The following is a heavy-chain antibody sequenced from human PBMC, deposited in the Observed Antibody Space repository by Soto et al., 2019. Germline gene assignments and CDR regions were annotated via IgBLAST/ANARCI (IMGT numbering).Heavy chain of an antibody. D-gene: IGHD2-2*01. J-gene: IGHJ3*02. V-gene: IGHV4-39*01. CDR1: GGSISTSDYY. CDR2: MYYSGST. CDR3: AGHCLHRATSCPHDI. Sequence: QLQLQESGPGLVKPSETLSLTCTVSGGSISTSDYYWGWIRQPPGKGLEWIGTMYYSGSTYYNASLKRRVSISVDTSKNQVSLKLRSVTAADTAVYFCAGHCLHRATSCPHDIWGQGTMVTVSS.